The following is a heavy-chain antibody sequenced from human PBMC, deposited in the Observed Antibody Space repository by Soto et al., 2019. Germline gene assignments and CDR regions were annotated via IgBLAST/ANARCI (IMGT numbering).Heavy chain of an antibody. CDR1: GYTFTSYG. Sequence: QVPLVQSGAEVKKPGASVKVSCKASGYTFTSYGISWVRQAPGQGLEWMGWISAYNGNTNYAQKLQGRVTMTTDTSTSTAYMELRSLRSDDTAVYYSARDVTWGNIVVVPAATLFDYWGQGTLVTVSS. D-gene: IGHD2-2*01. V-gene: IGHV1-18*01. CDR2: ISAYNGNT. CDR3: ARDVTWGNIVVVPAATLFDY. J-gene: IGHJ4*02.